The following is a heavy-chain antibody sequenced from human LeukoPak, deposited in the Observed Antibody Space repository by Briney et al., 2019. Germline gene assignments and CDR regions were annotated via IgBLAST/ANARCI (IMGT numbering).Heavy chain of an antibody. V-gene: IGHV1-2*02. J-gene: IGHJ6*02. CDR3: ARKDGGRDGMDV. CDR2: LNPNTLVT. D-gene: IGHD2-15*01. Sequence: GASVKVSCRASGYTFTDYYMYWVRQAPGQGLEWMGWLNPNTLVTNYAQHFQGRVSMTWDTSISTGYMDLHSLTSDDTAVYYCARKDGGRDGMDVWGQGTTVTVSS. CDR1: GYTFTDYY.